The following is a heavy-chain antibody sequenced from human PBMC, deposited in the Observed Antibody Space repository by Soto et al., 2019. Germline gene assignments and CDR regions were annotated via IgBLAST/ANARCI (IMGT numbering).Heavy chain of an antibody. V-gene: IGHV1-24*01. Sequence: PGESLKISCKVSGYTLTELSMHWVRQAPGKGLEWMGGFDPEDGETIYAQKFQGRVTMTEDTSTDTAYMELSSLRSEDTAVYYCATTPHTIFYGMDVWGQGTTVTVSS. CDR2: FDPEDGET. J-gene: IGHJ6*02. CDR3: ATTPHTIFYGMDV. CDR1: GYTLTELS. D-gene: IGHD3-3*01.